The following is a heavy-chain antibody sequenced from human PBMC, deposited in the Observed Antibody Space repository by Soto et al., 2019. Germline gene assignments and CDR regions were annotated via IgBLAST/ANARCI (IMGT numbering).Heavy chain of an antibody. D-gene: IGHD1-26*01. CDR2: IYSGGNT. Sequence: EVQLVESGGGLVQPGGSLRLSCAASGFTVSSSYMGWVRQAPGKGLEWVSSIYSGGNTYYADSVRGRFTISTDNSKDTLYLQMNSLRVDVTAMYYCARHVGFYWYFDLWGRGTLVTVSS. CDR1: GFTVSSSY. J-gene: IGHJ2*01. CDR3: ARHVGFYWYFDL. V-gene: IGHV3-66*04.